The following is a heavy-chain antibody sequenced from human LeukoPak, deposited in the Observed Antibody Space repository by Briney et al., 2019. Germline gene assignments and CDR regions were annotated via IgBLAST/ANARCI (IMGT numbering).Heavy chain of an antibody. CDR3: VRGTGY. Sequence: GGSLRLSCSVSGFTFSTYVMHWVRQAPGKGLEYVSAISSNGDNTYYADSVKGRFTISRDNFKNTLYLQMSSLRADDTAVYYCVRGTGYWGRGTLVTVSS. CDR1: GFTFSTYV. V-gene: IGHV3-64D*06. J-gene: IGHJ4*02. CDR2: ISSNGDNT.